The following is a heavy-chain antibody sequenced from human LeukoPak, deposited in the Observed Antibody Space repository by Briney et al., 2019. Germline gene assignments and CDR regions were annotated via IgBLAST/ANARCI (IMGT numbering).Heavy chain of an antibody. J-gene: IGHJ4*02. V-gene: IGHV3-23*01. Sequence: PGESLRLSCAASGFTFSSYAMTWVRQAPGKGLEWVSSISGSGDNTYYADSVKGRFTISRDNSKNTLYLQMNSLRAEDTAVYYCAKAISGSNAVADYWGQGTLATVSS. CDR1: GFTFSSYA. D-gene: IGHD1-26*01. CDR2: ISGSGDNT. CDR3: AKAISGSNAVADY.